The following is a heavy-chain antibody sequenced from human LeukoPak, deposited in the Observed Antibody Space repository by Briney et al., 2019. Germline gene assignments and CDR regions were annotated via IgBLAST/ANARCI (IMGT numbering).Heavy chain of an antibody. J-gene: IGHJ6*02. CDR2: INTNTGNP. CDR3: ASADTAMISSYNYSGRDV. V-gene: IGHV7-4-1*02. D-gene: IGHD5-18*01. Sequence: ASVKVSCKASGYTFTSYAMNWVRQAPGQGLEWMGWINTNTGNPTYAQGFTGRFVSSLDTSVSTAYLQISSLKAEDTAVYYCASADTAMISSYNYSGRDVWGQGTTVTVSS. CDR1: GYTFTSYA.